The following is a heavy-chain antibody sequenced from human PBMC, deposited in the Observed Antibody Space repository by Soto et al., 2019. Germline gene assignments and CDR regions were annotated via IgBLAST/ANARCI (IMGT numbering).Heavy chain of an antibody. Sequence: SEALCLARGVSGYCISSGYYWGWLRQPPGKGLEWIGSIYHSGSTYYNPSLKSRVTISVDTSKNQFSLKLSSVTAADTAVYYCARVRGYSYGHLDYWGQGTMVTVSS. V-gene: IGHV4-38-2*01. CDR2: IYHSGST. J-gene: IGHJ4*02. CDR1: GYCISSGYY. CDR3: ARVRGYSYGHLDY. D-gene: IGHD5-18*01.